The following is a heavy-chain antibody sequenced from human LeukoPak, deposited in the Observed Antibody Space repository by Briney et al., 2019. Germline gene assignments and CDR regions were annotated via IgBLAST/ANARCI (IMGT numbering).Heavy chain of an antibody. CDR1: GLTFSSYS. J-gene: IGHJ3*02. D-gene: IGHD6-13*01. CDR3: ARDDQGSSWYLGHSDAFDI. CDR2: ISSGSSYT. V-gene: IGHV3-21*01. Sequence: GGSLRLSCAASGLTFSSYSMNWVRQAPGKGLEWVSSISSGSSYTYYGDSVKGRFTISRDNTKKSLYLQMNSLRAEDTAVYYCARDDQGSSWYLGHSDAFDIWGQGTMVTVSS.